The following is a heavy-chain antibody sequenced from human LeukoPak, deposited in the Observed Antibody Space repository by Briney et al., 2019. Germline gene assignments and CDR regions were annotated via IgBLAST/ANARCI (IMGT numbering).Heavy chain of an antibody. V-gene: IGHV3-23*01. J-gene: IGHJ4*02. Sequence: GGSLRLSCAASGFTFSRSAMTWVRQGPGTGLEFVASIIYSGGATYYADSVKGRFTISRDNSKNTLYLQMNSLRAEDTALYCCAKDGLYYDGSEHVYYFDSWGQGTLVTVSS. CDR3: AKDGLYYDGSEHVYYFDS. CDR1: GFTFSRSA. CDR2: IIYSGGAT. D-gene: IGHD3-22*01.